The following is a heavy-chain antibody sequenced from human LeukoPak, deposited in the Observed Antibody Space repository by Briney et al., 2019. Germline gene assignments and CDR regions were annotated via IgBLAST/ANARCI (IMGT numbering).Heavy chain of an antibody. CDR2: IYYSGST. D-gene: IGHD6-19*01. CDR3: ARVMAAVGWFDP. J-gene: IGHJ5*02. Sequence: PSETLSLTCSVSGGSISSYYWSWIRQPPGKGLEWIGYIYYSGSTNYNPSLKSRVTISVDTSKNQFSLKLSSVTAADTAVYYCARVMAAVGWFDPWGQGTLVTVSS. V-gene: IGHV4-59*01. CDR1: GGSISSYY.